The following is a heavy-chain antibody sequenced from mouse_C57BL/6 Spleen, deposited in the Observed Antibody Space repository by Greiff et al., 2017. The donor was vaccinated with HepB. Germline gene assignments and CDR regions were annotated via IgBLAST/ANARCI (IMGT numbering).Heavy chain of an antibody. V-gene: IGHV1-61*01. Sequence: QVQLQQPGAELVRPGSSVKLSCKASGYTFTSYWMDWVKQRPGQGLEWIGNIYPSDSETHYNQKFKDKATLTADKSSSTAYMQLSSLTSEDSAVYYCARDYEGYFDYWGQGTTLTVSS. CDR1: GYTFTSYW. J-gene: IGHJ2*01. CDR2: IYPSDSET. CDR3: ARDYEGYFDY. D-gene: IGHD1-1*01.